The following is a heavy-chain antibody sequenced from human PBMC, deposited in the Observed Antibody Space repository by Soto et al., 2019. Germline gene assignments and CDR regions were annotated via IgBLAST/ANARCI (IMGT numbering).Heavy chain of an antibody. Sequence: SVKVSCKASGGTFSSYAISWVRQAPGQGLEWMGGIIPIFGTANYAQKFQGRVTITADESTSTAYMELSSLRSEDTAVYYCASIYLAYCGGDCYSGYYYGMDVWGQGTTVTVSS. CDR1: GGTFSSYA. D-gene: IGHD2-21*02. V-gene: IGHV1-69*13. CDR2: IIPIFGTA. CDR3: ASIYLAYCGGDCYSGYYYGMDV. J-gene: IGHJ6*02.